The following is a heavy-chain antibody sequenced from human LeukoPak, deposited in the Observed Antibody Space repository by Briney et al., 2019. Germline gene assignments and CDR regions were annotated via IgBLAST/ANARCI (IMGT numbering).Heavy chain of an antibody. CDR2: SSGSGDST. J-gene: IGHJ5*02. D-gene: IGHD3-10*01. V-gene: IGHV3-23*01. Sequence: GGSLRLSCEASGFTLYTYPMSWVRQAPGKGLEWVSLSSGSGDSTFYADSVKGRFTISRDNSKNTLYLQMNSLRAEDTAVYYCAKETELVWFGELLGWLDPWGQGTLVTVAS. CDR3: AKETELVWFGELLGWLDP. CDR1: GFTLYTYP.